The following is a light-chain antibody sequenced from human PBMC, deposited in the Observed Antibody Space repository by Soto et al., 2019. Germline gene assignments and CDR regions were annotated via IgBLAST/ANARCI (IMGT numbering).Light chain of an antibody. Sequence: QSVLTQPPSVSEAPRQRVTISCSGSISNIGNNAVNWYQQLPGQAPKIVIYYDDLLTSGVSDRFSGSKSGTSASLAITGLQAEDEADYYCISYTDRQSYLLGTGTKVNVL. V-gene: IGLV1-36*01. J-gene: IGLJ1*01. CDR2: YDD. CDR3: ISYTDRQSYL. CDR1: ISNIGNNA.